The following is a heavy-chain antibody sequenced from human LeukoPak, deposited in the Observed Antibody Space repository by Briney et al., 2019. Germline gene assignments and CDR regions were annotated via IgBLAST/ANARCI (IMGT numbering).Heavy chain of an antibody. J-gene: IGHJ5*02. Sequence: SETLSLTCTVSGGSISSGGYYWSWIRQPPGKGLEWIGEINHSGSTNYNPSLKSRVTISVDTSKNQFSLKLSSVTAADTAVYYCARSSRYAPYDSSGYTRGWFDPWGQGTLVTVSS. CDR2: INHSGST. CDR1: GGSISSGGYY. V-gene: IGHV4-39*07. D-gene: IGHD3-22*01. CDR3: ARSSRYAPYDSSGYTRGWFDP.